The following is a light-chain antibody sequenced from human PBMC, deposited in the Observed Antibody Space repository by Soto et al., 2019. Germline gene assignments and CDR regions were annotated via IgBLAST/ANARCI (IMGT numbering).Light chain of an antibody. CDR2: GAS. Sequence: EIVMTQSPATLSVSPGERVTLSCSASQSVKTNLAWYQQRPGQAPRLLVYGASTRAPGIPARFYGSGFGTDFTLTISSLQSEDFAVYYCQQYVNLLVTFGGGTKVE. J-gene: IGKJ4*01. CDR1: QSVKTN. V-gene: IGKV3-15*01. CDR3: QQYVNLLVT.